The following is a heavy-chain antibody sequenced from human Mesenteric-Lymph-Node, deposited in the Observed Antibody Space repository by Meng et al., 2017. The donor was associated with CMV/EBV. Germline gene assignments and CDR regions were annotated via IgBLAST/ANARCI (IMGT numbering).Heavy chain of an antibody. CDR1: GFTFSYYS. V-gene: IGHV3-21*01. CDR3: ASYSNYHGGYYYYGMDV. J-gene: IGHJ6*02. CDR2: ISSSSSYI. D-gene: IGHD4-11*01. Sequence: GGSLRLSCAASGFTFSYYSMNWVRQAPGKGLEWVSSISSSSSYIYYADSVKGRFTISRDNSKNTLYLQMNSLRAKDTAVYYCASYSNYHGGYYYYGMDVWGQGTTVTVSS.